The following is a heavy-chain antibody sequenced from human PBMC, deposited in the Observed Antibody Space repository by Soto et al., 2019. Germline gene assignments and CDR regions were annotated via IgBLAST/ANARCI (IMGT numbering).Heavy chain of an antibody. CDR1: AGCPRKLAHF. CDR3: APDCGRPPLNSFEA. Sequence: SQTLRLPGILAAGCPRKLAHFWTWIRQRPGRGLEWIGYSTYTGVTYYSPSLQSRMAICVDTSTNQFSLTLNYVTAADTPVYYRAPDCGRPPLNSFEAWGQGT. J-gene: IGHJ6*02. CDR2: STYTGVT. V-gene: IGHV4-31*02. D-gene: IGHD1-26*01.